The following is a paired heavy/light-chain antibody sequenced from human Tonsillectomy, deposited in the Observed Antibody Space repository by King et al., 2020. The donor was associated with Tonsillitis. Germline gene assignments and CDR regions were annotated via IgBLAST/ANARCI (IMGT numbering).Light chain of an antibody. CDR1: QSISSW. CDR3: QQYNTYSHT. V-gene: IGKV1-5*03. J-gene: IGKJ1*01. Sequence: DIQMTQSPSTLSASVGDRVTITCRASQSISSWVAWYQQKPGKAPKVLIYKASSLESGVPSRFSGSGSGTEFTLTISSLQPDDFATYYCQQYNTYSHTFGQGTKVEI. CDR2: KAS.
Heavy chain of an antibody. Sequence: QVQLVQSGAEVKKPGSSVKVSCKFSGGTFSNSAISWLRQAPGQGLEWMGGIIPIFGTPKYAQNFEGRVAITADESTTTVYMDLRSLSFEDTAVYYCARDFPTTRYCSGGDCSPGGSWFDPWGQGTLLTVSS. D-gene: IGHD2-21*02. V-gene: IGHV1-69*01. J-gene: IGHJ5*02. CDR1: GGTFSNSA. CDR3: ARDFPTTRYCSGGDCSPGGSWFDP. CDR2: IIPIFGTP.